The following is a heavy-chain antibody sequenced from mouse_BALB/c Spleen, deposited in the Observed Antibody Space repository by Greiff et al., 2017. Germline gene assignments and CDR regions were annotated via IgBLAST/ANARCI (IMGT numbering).Heavy chain of an antibody. V-gene: IGHV1-5*01. CDR3: TREGIYRYDGLDY. Sequence: EVQLQESGTVLARPGASVKMSCKASGYTFTSYWMHWVKQRPGQGLEWIGAIYPGNSDTSYNQKFKGKAKLTAVTSTSTAYMELSSLTNEDSAVYYCTREGIYRYDGLDYWGQGTTLTVSS. CDR1: GYTFTSYW. J-gene: IGHJ2*01. CDR2: IYPGNSDT. D-gene: IGHD2-14*01.